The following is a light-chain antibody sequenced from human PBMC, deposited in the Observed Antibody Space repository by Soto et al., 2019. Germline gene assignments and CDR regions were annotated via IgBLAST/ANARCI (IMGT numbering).Light chain of an antibody. CDR3: QHRCDWPYT. CDR2: DAS. Sequence: EIVLTQSPATLSLSPGDRVSLSCRASQSVHTYLAWYQQKRGQAPKLLIYDASNRAAGIPPRFSGSGSGTDFTLTISSLEPEDVAVYYCQHRCDWPYTFGQGTKLDIK. J-gene: IGKJ2*01. CDR1: QSVHTY. V-gene: IGKV3-11*01.